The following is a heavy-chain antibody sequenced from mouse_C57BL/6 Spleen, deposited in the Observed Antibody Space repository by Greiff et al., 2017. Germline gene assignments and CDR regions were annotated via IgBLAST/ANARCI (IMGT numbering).Heavy chain of an antibody. CDR1: GYAFSSYW. Sequence: QVQLKESGAELVKPGASVKISCKASGYAFSSYWMNWVKQRPGKGLEWIGQIYPGDGDTNYNGKFKGKATLTADKSSSTAYMQLSSLTSEDSAVYFCARNLIYDGYYYYAMDYWGQGTSVTVSS. D-gene: IGHD2-3*01. J-gene: IGHJ4*01. V-gene: IGHV1-80*01. CDR2: IYPGDGDT. CDR3: ARNLIYDGYYYYAMDY.